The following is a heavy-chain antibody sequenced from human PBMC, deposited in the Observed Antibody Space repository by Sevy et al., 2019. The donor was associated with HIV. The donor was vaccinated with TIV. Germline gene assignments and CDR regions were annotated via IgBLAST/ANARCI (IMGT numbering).Heavy chain of an antibody. Sequence: GGSLRLSCVASGFTFKDYGMAWVRQGPGKGLEWVSSINWNGGRTGYGDSVKGRCTISRDNAKNFPYLQMNSLRAEDTALYYCVRGRYDASGYYVRGTDYWGQGTLVTVSS. CDR3: VRGRYDASGYYVRGTDY. CDR2: INWNGGRT. D-gene: IGHD3-22*01. J-gene: IGHJ4*02. CDR1: GFTFKDYG. V-gene: IGHV3-20*04.